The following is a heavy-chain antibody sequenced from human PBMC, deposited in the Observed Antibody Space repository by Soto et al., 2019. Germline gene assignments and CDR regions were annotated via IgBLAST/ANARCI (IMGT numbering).Heavy chain of an antibody. Sequence: GWSLRLSCTASGFTCSNYAMSWVRQAPGKGLEWVSVISGSGGSIYYADSVKGRFTISRDNSKNTLYLQMNSLRAEDTAVYYCARDPDGYIRTLDYWGQGTLVTGSS. J-gene: IGHJ4*02. CDR2: ISGSGGSI. CDR1: GFTCSNYA. D-gene: IGHD5-12*01. CDR3: ARDPDGYIRTLDY. V-gene: IGHV3-23*01.